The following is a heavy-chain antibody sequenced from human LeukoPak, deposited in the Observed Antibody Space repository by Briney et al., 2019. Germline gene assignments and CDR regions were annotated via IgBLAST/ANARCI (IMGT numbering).Heavy chain of an antibody. Sequence: PGGSLRLSCVGSGFTFSSYAMNWVRQAPGKGLEWVSSISSNNNIYYADSVKGRFTISRDNAKNSLSLQMNSLRGEDTAVYYCGREDCNNVRCYGASDAWGQGTLATVSS. D-gene: IGHD2-2*01. J-gene: IGHJ5*02. CDR2: ISSNNNI. V-gene: IGHV3-69-1*01. CDR1: GFTFSSYA. CDR3: GREDCNNVRCYGASDA.